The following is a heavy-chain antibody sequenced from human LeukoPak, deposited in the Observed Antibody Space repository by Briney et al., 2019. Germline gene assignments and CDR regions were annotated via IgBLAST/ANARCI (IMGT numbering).Heavy chain of an antibody. CDR3: ARRVLGAVGYFDY. V-gene: IGHV3-7*03. Sequence: GGSLRLSCAVSGFTFSNSWMNWVRQAPGKGLEWVADIKQDGSEKYYVDSVKGRFTISRDNAKNSLYLQMNSLRAEDTAVYYCARRVLGAVGYFDYWGQGALVTVSS. CDR2: IKQDGSEK. CDR1: GFTFSNSW. D-gene: IGHD4-23*01. J-gene: IGHJ4*02.